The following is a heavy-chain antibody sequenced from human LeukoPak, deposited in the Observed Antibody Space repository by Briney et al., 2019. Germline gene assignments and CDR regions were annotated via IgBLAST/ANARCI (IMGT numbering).Heavy chain of an antibody. Sequence: PGGSLRLSCAASGFTFSSYSMNWVRQAPGKGLEWVSYISSSGNTIYYADSVKGRFTISRDNAKNSLYLQMNSLRAEDTAFYYCARDKVSKYQLLGCWYYYYYGMDVWGQGTTVTVSS. J-gene: IGHJ6*02. CDR2: ISSSGNTI. CDR3: ARDKVSKYQLLGCWYYYYYGMDV. D-gene: IGHD2-2*01. V-gene: IGHV3-48*04. CDR1: GFTFSSYS.